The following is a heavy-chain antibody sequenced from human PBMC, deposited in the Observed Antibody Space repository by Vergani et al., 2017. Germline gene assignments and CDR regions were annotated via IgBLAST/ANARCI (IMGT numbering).Heavy chain of an antibody. CDR3: ARPLYSGSYHDAFDI. CDR2: INPSGGST. Sequence: QVQLVQSGAEVKKPGASVKVSCKASGYTFTSYYMHWVRQAPGQGLEWMGIINPSGGSTSYAQKFQGRVTMTRDTSTSTVYMELSSLRSEDTAVYYCARPLYSGSYHDAFDIWGQGTMVTVSS. V-gene: IGHV1-46*01. D-gene: IGHD1-26*01. CDR1: GYTFTSYY. J-gene: IGHJ3*02.